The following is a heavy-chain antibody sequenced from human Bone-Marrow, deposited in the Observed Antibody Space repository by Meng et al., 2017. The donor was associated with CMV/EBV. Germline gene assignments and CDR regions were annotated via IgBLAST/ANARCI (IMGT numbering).Heavy chain of an antibody. CDR3: ARVGRGSGYSSSWDY. Sequence: GGSLRLSCAASGFTFDDYGMSWVRQAPGKGLEWVSGINWNGGSTGYADSVKGRFTISRDNAKNSLYLQMNSLRAEDTALYYWARVGRGSGYSSSWDYWAQGTLVTVSS. CDR2: INWNGGST. V-gene: IGHV3-20*04. J-gene: IGHJ4*02. D-gene: IGHD6-13*01. CDR1: GFTFDDYG.